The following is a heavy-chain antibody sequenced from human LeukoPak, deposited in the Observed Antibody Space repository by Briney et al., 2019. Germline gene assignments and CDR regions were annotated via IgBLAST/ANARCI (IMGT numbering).Heavy chain of an antibody. J-gene: IGHJ4*02. V-gene: IGHV3-23*01. Sequence: PGGSLRLSCAASGFTFSSYAMTWVRQAPGKGLEWVSGISGSGSTTYYADSVKGRFTLSRDNSKNTLYLQMNSLRAEDTAVYYCAKGDTLWFGELSRDYWGQGTLVTVSS. CDR2: ISGSGSTT. CDR1: GFTFSSYA. D-gene: IGHD3-10*01. CDR3: AKGDTLWFGELSRDY.